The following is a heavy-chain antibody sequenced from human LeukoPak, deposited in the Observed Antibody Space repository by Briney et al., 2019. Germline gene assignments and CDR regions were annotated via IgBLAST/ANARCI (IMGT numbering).Heavy chain of an antibody. D-gene: IGHD4-23*01. Sequence: SVEVSCKASGGTFSSYAISWVRQAPGQGLEWMGRIIPIFGIANYAQKFQGGVTITADKSTSTAYMELSSLRSEDTAVYYCAGWEGGNSGYYFDYWGQGTLVTVSS. CDR2: IIPIFGIA. CDR3: AGWEGGNSGYYFDY. CDR1: GGTFSSYA. V-gene: IGHV1-69*04. J-gene: IGHJ4*02.